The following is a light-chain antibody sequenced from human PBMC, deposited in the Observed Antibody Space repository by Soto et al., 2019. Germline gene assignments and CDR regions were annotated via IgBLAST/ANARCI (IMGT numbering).Light chain of an antibody. CDR2: DVG. V-gene: IGLV2-14*01. CDR1: SRDVGGYNS. Sequence: QSVLTQPASVSGSPGLSIAISCTGTSRDVGGYNSVSWYQQQPGKVPKLMIYDVGNRPSGVSNRFSGSKSGNTASLTISGLQAEDEGDYYCSSYTTGGSYVFGTGTKLTVL. CDR3: SSYTTGGSYV. J-gene: IGLJ1*01.